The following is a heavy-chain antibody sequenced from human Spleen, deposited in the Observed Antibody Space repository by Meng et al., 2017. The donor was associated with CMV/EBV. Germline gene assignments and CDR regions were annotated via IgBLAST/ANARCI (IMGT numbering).Heavy chain of an antibody. J-gene: IGHJ4*02. D-gene: IGHD5-18*01. CDR1: GYTFTSYG. V-gene: IGHV1-18*01. CDR2: ISGYNGNT. Sequence: ASVKVSCKASGYTFTSYGISWVRQAPGQGLEWMGWISGYNGNTNYAQKLQGRVTMTTDTSTSTAYMELRSLRSDDTAVYYCARVPRGGYSYGPQYYFDYWGQGTLVTVSS. CDR3: ARVPRGGYSYGPQYYFDY.